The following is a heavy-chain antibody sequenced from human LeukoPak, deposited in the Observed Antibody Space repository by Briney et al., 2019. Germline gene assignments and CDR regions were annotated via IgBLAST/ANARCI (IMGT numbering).Heavy chain of an antibody. CDR1: GGTFSSYA. Sequence: SVKVSCKASGGTFSSYAISWVRQAPGQGLEWMGGIIPILGTANYAQKFQGRVTITADESTSTAYMELSSLRSEDTAVYYCARSQRYCSGGSCYPNYWGQGTLVTVSS. CDR2: IIPILGTA. J-gene: IGHJ4*02. V-gene: IGHV1-69*13. D-gene: IGHD2-15*01. CDR3: ARSQRYCSGGSCYPNY.